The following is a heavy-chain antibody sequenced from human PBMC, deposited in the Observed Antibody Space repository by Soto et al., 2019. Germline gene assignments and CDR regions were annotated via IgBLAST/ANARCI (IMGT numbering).Heavy chain of an antibody. Sequence: QVQLVQSGDEVKKPGASVKVSCKASGYIFVNYGIAWVRQAPGQGLEWMGWISPYTGNTHSATKVQGRLTMTTDTSTSSSYMDQGSLTSHDTAVDYCVMVDNYVTPTPQDVWGQGTTVTVSS. CDR2: ISPYTGNT. CDR3: VMVDNYVTPTPQDV. J-gene: IGHJ6*02. CDR1: GYIFVNYG. V-gene: IGHV1-18*01. D-gene: IGHD3-16*01.